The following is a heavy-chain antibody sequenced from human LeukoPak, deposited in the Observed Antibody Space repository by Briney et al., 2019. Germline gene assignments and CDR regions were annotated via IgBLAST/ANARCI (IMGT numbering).Heavy chain of an antibody. CDR2: IYSSGST. CDR3: ARAPLYGGHADWFDP. D-gene: IGHD4-23*01. J-gene: IGHJ5*02. CDR1: GGSISSYY. V-gene: IGHV4-4*07. Sequence: SETLSLTCTVSGGSISSYYWSWIRQPAGMGLEWIGHIYSSGSTNHNPSLKSRVTMSVDTSKNQFSLRLNSVTAADTAVYYCARAPLYGGHADWFDPWGQGTLVTVSS.